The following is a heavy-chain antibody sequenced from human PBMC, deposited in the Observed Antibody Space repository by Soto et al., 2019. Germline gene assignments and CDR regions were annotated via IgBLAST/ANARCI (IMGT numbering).Heavy chain of an antibody. Sequence: LSCAASGFTLSSYWMHWVRQVPGKGLVWVSRINSDGSSTTYADSVKGRFTISRDNAKNTLYLQMNSLRAEDTAVYYCAVAVAGPTAIGYWGQGTLVTVXS. D-gene: IGHD6-19*01. CDR2: INSDGSST. CDR1: GFTLSSYW. CDR3: AVAVAGPTAIGY. J-gene: IGHJ4*02. V-gene: IGHV3-74*01.